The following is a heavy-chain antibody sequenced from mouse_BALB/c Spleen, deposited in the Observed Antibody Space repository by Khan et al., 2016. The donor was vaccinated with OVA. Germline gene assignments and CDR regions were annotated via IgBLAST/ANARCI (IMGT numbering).Heavy chain of an antibody. Sequence: EVELVESGGDVVKPGGSLKLSCAASGFTFSTYGMSWVRQTPDKRLEWVATVSTGGHYTYYPDTVKGRFTFSRDNAKNTLYLQMSSLKSEDTAMFYCARLAYYYDSEGFAYWGQGTLVTVSA. V-gene: IGHV5-6*01. CDR2: VSTGGHYT. J-gene: IGHJ3*01. CDR1: GFTFSTYG. CDR3: ARLAYYYDSEGFAY. D-gene: IGHD1-1*01.